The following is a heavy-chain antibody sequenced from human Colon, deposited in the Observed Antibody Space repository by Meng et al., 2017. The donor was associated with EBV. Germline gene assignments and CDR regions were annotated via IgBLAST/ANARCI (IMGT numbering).Heavy chain of an antibody. D-gene: IGHD2-21*02. J-gene: IGHJ4*02. Sequence: QVQLVQSWSELKNPWALVKVSCKASGYSLRSYAVNWLRQAPGRGLEWMGWINPSTAHPTYAQDFTGRFVFSLDISVNTAYLQINSLKAEDTAIYYCVRDVPDGDISLFDSWGQGTLVTV. CDR2: INPSTAHP. V-gene: IGHV7-4-1*02. CDR1: GYSLRSYA. CDR3: VRDVPDGDISLFDS.